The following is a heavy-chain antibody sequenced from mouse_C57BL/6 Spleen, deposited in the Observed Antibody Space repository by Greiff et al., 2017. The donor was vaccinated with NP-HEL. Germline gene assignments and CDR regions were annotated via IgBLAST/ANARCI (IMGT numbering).Heavy chain of an antibody. Sequence: EVKLQESGGGLVQPGESVKLSCESNEYEFPSHDMSWVRKTPEKRLELVAAINSDGGSTYYPDTMERRFIISRDTTKKTLYLQMSSLRSEDTALYYCARQGLYYAMDYWGQGTSVTVSS. CDR2: INSDGGST. CDR1: EYEFPSHD. CDR3: ARQGLYYAMDY. V-gene: IGHV5-2*01. J-gene: IGHJ4*01.